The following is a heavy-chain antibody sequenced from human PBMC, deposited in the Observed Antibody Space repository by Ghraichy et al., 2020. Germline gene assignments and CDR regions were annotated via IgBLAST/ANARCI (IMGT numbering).Heavy chain of an antibody. CDR3: ARDLVVGGTSWFDP. CDR2: ISSSSSYI. V-gene: IGHV3-21*01. D-gene: IGHD1-26*01. J-gene: IGHJ5*02. CDR1: GFTFSSYS. Sequence: GGSLRLSCAASGFTFSSYSMNWVRQAPGKGLEWVSSISSSSSYIYYADSVKGRFTISRDHAKNSLYLQMNSLRAEDTAVYYCARDLVVGGTSWFDPWGQGTLVTVSS.